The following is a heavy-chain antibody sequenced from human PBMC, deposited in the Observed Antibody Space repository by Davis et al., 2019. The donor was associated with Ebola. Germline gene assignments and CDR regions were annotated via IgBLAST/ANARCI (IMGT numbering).Heavy chain of an antibody. Sequence: AASVKVSCKASGYTFTSYGISWVRQAPGQGLEWMGWISAYNGNTNYAQKLQGRVTMTTDTSTSTAYMELRSLRSDDTAVYYCAREVGTVTTTWFDPWGQGTLVTVSS. J-gene: IGHJ5*02. CDR1: GYTFTSYG. CDR2: ISAYNGNT. V-gene: IGHV1-18*01. CDR3: AREVGTVTTTWFDP. D-gene: IGHD4-17*01.